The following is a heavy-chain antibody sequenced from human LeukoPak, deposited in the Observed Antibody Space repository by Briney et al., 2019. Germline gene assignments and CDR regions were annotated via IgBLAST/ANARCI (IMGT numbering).Heavy chain of an antibody. CDR2: IISSSSYI. Sequence: PGESLRLSCAASGFSFSSYSMNWVRQAPGKGLEWVSSIISSSSYIYYADSVKGRFTISRDNAKNSLYLQMNSLRAEDTAVYYCARDSGELTYYYYYGMDVWGQGTTVTVSS. V-gene: IGHV3-21*01. CDR1: GFSFSSYS. J-gene: IGHJ6*02. CDR3: ARDSGELTYYYYYGMDV. D-gene: IGHD3-10*01.